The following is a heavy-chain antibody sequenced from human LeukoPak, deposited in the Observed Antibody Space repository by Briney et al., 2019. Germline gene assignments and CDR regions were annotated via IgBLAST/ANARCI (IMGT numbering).Heavy chain of an antibody. J-gene: IGHJ4*02. CDR3: EVTTFDY. Sequence: GGSPRLSCAASGFTSSSYSMNWVRQAPGNGLEWVSSISSSSSYIYYADSVKGRFTKSRDNAKNSLYVQMNSLRAEDTAMYYCEVTTFDYWGQGTLVTVSS. D-gene: IGHD4-17*01. CDR1: GFTSSSYS. CDR2: ISSSSSYI. V-gene: IGHV3-21*01.